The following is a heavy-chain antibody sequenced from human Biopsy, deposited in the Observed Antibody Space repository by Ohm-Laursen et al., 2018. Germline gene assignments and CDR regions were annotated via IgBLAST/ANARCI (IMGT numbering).Heavy chain of an antibody. D-gene: IGHD3-9*01. CDR2: NIPILGTG. Sequence: ASVKVSCKAPGGTFSDYGVNWVRQAPGQGLEWLGGNIPILGTGNYAQKFQDRVTVAADTSTSTATMELRSLRSDDTAVYYCATKLTGYFHHWGQGTLVIVSS. CDR1: GGTFSDYG. J-gene: IGHJ1*01. V-gene: IGHV1-69*06. CDR3: ATKLTGYFHH.